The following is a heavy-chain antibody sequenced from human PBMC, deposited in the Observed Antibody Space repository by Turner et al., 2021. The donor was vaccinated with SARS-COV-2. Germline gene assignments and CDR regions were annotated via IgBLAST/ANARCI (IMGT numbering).Heavy chain of an antibody. CDR2: ISDDGSNK. Sequence: QVQLVESGGGVVQPGRALRLSCAASGFTFSSYGMHWVRQAPGKGLEWVAVISDDGSNKYYADSVKGRFTISRDNSKNTLYLQMNSLRAEDTAVYYCAKGGYSGSTFDDWGQGTLVTVSS. V-gene: IGHV3-30*18. CDR3: AKGGYSGSTFDD. D-gene: IGHD1-26*01. CDR1: GFTFSSYG. J-gene: IGHJ4*02.